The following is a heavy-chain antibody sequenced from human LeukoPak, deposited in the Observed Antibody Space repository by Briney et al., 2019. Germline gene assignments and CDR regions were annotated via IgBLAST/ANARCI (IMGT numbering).Heavy chain of an antibody. CDR2: IIPIVGIA. Sequence: GASVKVCCKASGGTFSSCAISWVRPAPGQGLEWIRRIIPIVGIANYAQKFQGRVTITAHKSTSTANTEVSSLRSEDTAVYYCARPHIVGATRAYFQHWGQGTLVTVSS. V-gene: IGHV1-69*04. CDR1: GGTFSSCA. CDR3: ARPHIVGATRAYFQH. J-gene: IGHJ1*01. D-gene: IGHD1-26*01.